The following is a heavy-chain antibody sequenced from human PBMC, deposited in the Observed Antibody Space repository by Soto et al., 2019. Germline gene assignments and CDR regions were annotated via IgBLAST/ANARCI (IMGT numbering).Heavy chain of an antibody. Sequence: SETLSLTCAVYGGSFSGYYWSWIRQPPGKGLEWIGEINHSGSTNYNPSLKSRVTISVDTSKNQFSLKLSSVTAADTAVYYCARGGYCSGGSCYHRHYFDYWGQGTLVT. CDR2: INHSGST. D-gene: IGHD2-15*01. CDR3: ARGGYCSGGSCYHRHYFDY. CDR1: GGSFSGYY. V-gene: IGHV4-34*01. J-gene: IGHJ4*02.